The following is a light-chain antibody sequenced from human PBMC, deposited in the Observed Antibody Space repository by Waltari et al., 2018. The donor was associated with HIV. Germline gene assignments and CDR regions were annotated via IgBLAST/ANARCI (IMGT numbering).Light chain of an antibody. CDR2: GGY. Sequence: DVRMSQFPSSLSASVGDRVTITYRAPQDIGNSVSWYQQRPGKVPKLLVYGGYIRHRGVASRFTGSGSGTEYTLTISSLQPEDFVTYYCHQYFSDPFTFGGGTKVEI. CDR1: QDIGNS. CDR3: HQYFSDPFT. V-gene: IGKV1-NL1*01. J-gene: IGKJ4*01.